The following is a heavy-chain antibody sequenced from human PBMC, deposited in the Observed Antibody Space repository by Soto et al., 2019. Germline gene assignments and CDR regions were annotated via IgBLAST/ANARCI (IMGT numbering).Heavy chain of an antibody. CDR1: GFTFSSYG. V-gene: IGHV3-30*18. J-gene: IGHJ4*02. CDR2: ISYDGSNK. CDR3: AKSKGLGITMVRGVIITNFDY. D-gene: IGHD3-10*01. Sequence: GGSLRLSCAASGFTFSSYGMHWVRQAPGKGLEWVAVISYDGSNKYYADSVKGRFTISRDNSKNTLYLQMNSLRAEDTAVYYCAKSKGLGITMVRGVIITNFDYWGQGTLVTVSS.